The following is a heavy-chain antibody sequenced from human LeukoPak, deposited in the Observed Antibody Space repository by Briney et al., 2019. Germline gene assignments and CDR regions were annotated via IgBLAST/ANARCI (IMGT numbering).Heavy chain of an antibody. CDR2: ISNDGNNK. CDR1: GFIFSSYG. Sequence: GRSLRLSCAASGFIFSSYGMYWVRQAPGKGLEWVAVISNDGNNKQYADSVKGRFTISRDNSKNTLYLHMNSLRADDTAVYHCAKDGLMRFSDYWGQGTLVTVSS. D-gene: IGHD2-8*01. CDR3: AKDGLMRFSDY. J-gene: IGHJ4*02. V-gene: IGHV3-30*18.